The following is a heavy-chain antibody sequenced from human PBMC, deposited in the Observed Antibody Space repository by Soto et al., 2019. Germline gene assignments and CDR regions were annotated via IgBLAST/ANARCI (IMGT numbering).Heavy chain of an antibody. CDR3: AKLKGGPGDY. CDR1: GFTFSSYA. V-gene: IGHV3-23*01. Sequence: GGTLRLSCAASGFTFSSYAMSWVRQAPGKGLEWVSAISGSGGSTYYADSVKGRFTISRDNSKNTLYLHMNSLRAEDTAVYYCAKLKGGPGDYWGQGTLVTVSS. J-gene: IGHJ4*02. CDR2: ISGSGGST.